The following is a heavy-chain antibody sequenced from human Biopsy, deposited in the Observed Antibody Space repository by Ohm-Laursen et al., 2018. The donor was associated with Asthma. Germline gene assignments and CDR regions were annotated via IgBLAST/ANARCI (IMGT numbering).Heavy chain of an antibody. CDR3: ARDGPVGAPSDY. Sequence: GASVKVSCKASGYPFIGYHIHWMRQAPGQGLEWMGRINPNSGATNYAQKFQGRVTMTRDTSISTAYMEVSRLRFDDTAVYYCARDGPVGAPSDYWGQGTLVTVSS. V-gene: IGHV1-2*06. CDR2: INPNSGAT. D-gene: IGHD1-26*01. CDR1: GYPFIGYH. J-gene: IGHJ4*02.